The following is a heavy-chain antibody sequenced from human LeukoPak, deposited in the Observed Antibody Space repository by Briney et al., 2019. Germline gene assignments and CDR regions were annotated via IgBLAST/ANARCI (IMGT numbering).Heavy chain of an antibody. Sequence: GGSLRLSCAASGFTFSSYSMNWVRQAPGKGLEWVSYISSSSSTIYYADSVKGRFTISRDNAKNSLYLQMNSLRAEDTAVYYCASLPPHDAFDIWGQGTMVTVSS. CDR2: ISSSSSTI. V-gene: IGHV3-48*01. CDR1: GFTFSSYS. CDR3: ASLPPHDAFDI. J-gene: IGHJ3*02.